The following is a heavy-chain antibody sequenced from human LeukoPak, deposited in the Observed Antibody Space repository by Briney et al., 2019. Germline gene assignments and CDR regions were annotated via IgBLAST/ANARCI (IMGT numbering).Heavy chain of an antibody. CDR3: AREDPQTTVPEGMDV. J-gene: IGHJ6*02. CDR1: GGSISHYY. Sequence: SETLSLTCTVSGGSISHYYWSWIRQSPGKGLEWIGYIYYSGTINYNPSLKSRVTISVDTSRNQFSLQLRSVTAADTAVYYRAREDPQTTVPEGMDVWGQGTTVIVSS. V-gene: IGHV4-59*01. D-gene: IGHD4-17*01. CDR2: IYYSGTI.